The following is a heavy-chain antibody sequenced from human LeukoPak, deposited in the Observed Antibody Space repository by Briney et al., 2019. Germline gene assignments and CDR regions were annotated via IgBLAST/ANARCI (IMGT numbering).Heavy chain of an antibody. CDR1: GGTFSSYA. CDR2: IIPIFGTA. D-gene: IGHD6-6*01. J-gene: IGHJ4*02. V-gene: IGHV1-69*13. CDR3: AREGEYSSSAGVY. Sequence: SVKVSCKASGGTFSSYAIRGVRQAPGQGLEWMGGIIPIFGTANYAQKFQGRVTITADESTSTAYMELSSLRSEDTAVYYCAREGEYSSSAGVYWGQGTLVTVSS.